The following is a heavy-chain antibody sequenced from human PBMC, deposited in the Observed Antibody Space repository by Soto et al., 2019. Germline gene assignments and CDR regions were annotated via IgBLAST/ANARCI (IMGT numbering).Heavy chain of an antibody. CDR2: INHSGST. J-gene: IGHJ6*02. CDR3: ARGRADSSRAGHYYGMDV. CDR1: GGSFSGYY. D-gene: IGHD6-13*01. Sequence: SETLSLTCAVYGGSFSGYYWSWIRQPPGKGLEWIGEINHSGSTNYNPSLKSRVTISVDTSKNQFSLKLSSVTAADTAVYYCARGRADSSRAGHYYGMDVWGQGTTVTVSS. V-gene: IGHV4-34*01.